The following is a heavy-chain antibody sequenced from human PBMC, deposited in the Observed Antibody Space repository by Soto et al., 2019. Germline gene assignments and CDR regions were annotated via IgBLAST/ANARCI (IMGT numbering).Heavy chain of an antibody. CDR3: ARAPAQDIVVVPAAFNWFDP. CDR1: GGTFSSYA. J-gene: IGHJ5*02. V-gene: IGHV1-69*13. D-gene: IGHD2-2*01. CDR2: IIPIFGTA. Sequence: SVKVSCKASGGTFSSYAISWVRQAPGQGLECMGGIIPIFGTANYAQKFQGRVTITADESTSTAYMELGSLRSEDTAVYYCARAPAQDIVVVPAAFNWFDPWGQGTLVTVSS.